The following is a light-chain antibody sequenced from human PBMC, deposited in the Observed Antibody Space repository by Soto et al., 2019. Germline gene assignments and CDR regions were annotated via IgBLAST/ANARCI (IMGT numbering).Light chain of an antibody. V-gene: IGKV3-20*01. J-gene: IGKJ2*01. Sequence: EIVLTQSPGTLSLSPGERATLSCRASQSVSSSYLAWYQQKPGQAPRLLIYGASSRATGLPDRFSGSGSGADFPPTISRLEPEDFAVYYWQQYGRSPYTFGQGTKLEIK. CDR3: QQYGRSPYT. CDR2: GAS. CDR1: QSVSSSY.